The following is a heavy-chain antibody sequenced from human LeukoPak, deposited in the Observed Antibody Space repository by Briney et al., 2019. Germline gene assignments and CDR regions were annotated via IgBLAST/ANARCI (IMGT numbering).Heavy chain of an antibody. CDR3: AREIWGSYRYTDY. J-gene: IGHJ4*02. V-gene: IGHV3-53*04. CDR1: GFTVSSNY. Sequence: PGGSLRRSCAASGFTVSSNYMSWVRQAPGKGLEWVSVIYSGGSTYYADSVKGRFTISRHNSKNTLYLQMNSLRAEDTAVYYCAREIWGSYRYTDYWGQGTLVTVSS. D-gene: IGHD3-16*02. CDR2: IYSGGST.